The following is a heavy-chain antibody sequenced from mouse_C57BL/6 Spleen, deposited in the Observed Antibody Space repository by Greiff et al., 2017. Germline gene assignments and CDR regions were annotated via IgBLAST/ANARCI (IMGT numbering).Heavy chain of an antibody. V-gene: IGHV2-2*01. CDR2: IGSGGST. Sequence: QVQLKESGPGLVQPSQSLSITCTVSGFSLTSYGVNWVRQSPGKGLEWLGVIGSGGSTDYNAAFISRLSISKDNSKSQVFFKMNSLQADDTAIYYCARGSAPSYAMDYWGQGTSVTVSS. D-gene: IGHD6-1*01. CDR3: ARGSAPSYAMDY. J-gene: IGHJ4*01. CDR1: GFSLTSYG.